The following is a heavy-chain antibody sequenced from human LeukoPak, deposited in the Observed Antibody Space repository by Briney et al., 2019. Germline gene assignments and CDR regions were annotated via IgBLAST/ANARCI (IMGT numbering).Heavy chain of an antibody. CDR3: VRQPCSGGSCYYYYGMDV. CDR2: IYYSGST. D-gene: IGHD2-15*01. Sequence: SETLSLTCTVSGGSISSYYWSWIRQPPGKGLEWIGYIYYSGSTNYNPSLKSRVTISVDTSKNQFSLKLSSVTAADTAVYYCVRQPCSGGSCYYYYGMDVWGQGTTVTVSS. V-gene: IGHV4-59*08. CDR1: GGSISSYY. J-gene: IGHJ6*02.